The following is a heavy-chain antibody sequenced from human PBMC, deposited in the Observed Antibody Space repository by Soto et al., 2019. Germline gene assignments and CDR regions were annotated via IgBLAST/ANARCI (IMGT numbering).Heavy chain of an antibody. Sequence: PSETLSLTCAVSGGSISSGGYSWSWIRQPPGKGLEWIGYIYHSGSTYYNPSLKSRVTISVDRSKNQFSLKLSSVTAADTAVYYCARGRRVTDWGTSFYFDYWGQGTLVTVSS. D-gene: IGHD3-16*01. J-gene: IGHJ4*02. CDR3: ARGRRVTDWGTSFYFDY. CDR2: IYHSGST. CDR1: GGSISSGGYS. V-gene: IGHV4-30-2*01.